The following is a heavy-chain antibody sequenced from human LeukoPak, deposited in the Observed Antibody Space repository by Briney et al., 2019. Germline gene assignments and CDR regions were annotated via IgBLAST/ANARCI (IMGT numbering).Heavy chain of an antibody. CDR3: AKAFSHSSGYRPLDY. Sequence: AGRSLRLSCEASGFTFSAYWMHWVRRAPGKGLMWVSRMNSVGSYTNYADSVKGRFTISRDNYKHTLYLQMNSLRAEDTAVYYCAKAFSHSSGYRPLDYWGQGTLVTVSS. CDR2: MNSVGSYT. J-gene: IGHJ4*02. CDR1: GFTFSAYW. V-gene: IGHV3-74*01. D-gene: IGHD3-22*01.